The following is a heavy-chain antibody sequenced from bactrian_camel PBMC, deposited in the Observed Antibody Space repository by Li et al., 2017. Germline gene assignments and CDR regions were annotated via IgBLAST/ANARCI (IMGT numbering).Heavy chain of an antibody. Sequence: QLVESGGGSVEAGGSLTLSCAASGDSVSSYCMGWFRQAPGKEREKLVATVAGGRTEYFDSAKGRFTIARDSTKKILYLEMNSLNAEDTGVYYCAADIAFSTSSTCLSKKEVDFRWWGQGTQVTVS. CDR1: GDSVSSYC. CDR3: AADIAFSTSSTCLSKKEVDFRW. J-gene: IGHJ6*01. CDR2: TVAGGRT. V-gene: IGHV3S53*01.